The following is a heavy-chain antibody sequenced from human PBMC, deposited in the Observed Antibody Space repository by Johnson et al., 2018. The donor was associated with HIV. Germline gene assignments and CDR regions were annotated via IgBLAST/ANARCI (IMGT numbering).Heavy chain of an antibody. CDR1: GFIFSTYC. CDR3: AKCIWGSSLIDAFDI. Sequence: QVQLVESGGGVVQPGRSLRLSCAASGFIFSTYCIHWVRQTPGKGLEWVAGLSSDGSNKYYADSVKGRFTISRDNSKNTLYLQMNSLRAEDTAVYYCAKCIWGSSLIDAFDIWGQGTRVTVSS. V-gene: IGHV3-33*06. CDR2: LSSDGSNK. D-gene: IGHD6-13*01. J-gene: IGHJ3*02.